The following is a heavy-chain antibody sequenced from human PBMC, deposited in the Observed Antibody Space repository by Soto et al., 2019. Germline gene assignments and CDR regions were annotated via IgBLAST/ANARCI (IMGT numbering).Heavy chain of an antibody. J-gene: IGHJ6*03. V-gene: IGHV4-34*01. CDR3: ARLTTCSGGSCYPRAYYYYYMDV. CDR2: INHSGST. Sequence: QVQLQQWGAGLLKPSETLSLTCAVYGGSFSGYYWSWIRQPPGKGLEWIGEINHSGSTNYNPSLKSRVTISVDTSKNQFYLKLSSVTAADTAVYYCARLTTCSGGSCYPRAYYYYYMDVWGKGTTVTVSS. CDR1: GGSFSGYY. D-gene: IGHD2-15*01.